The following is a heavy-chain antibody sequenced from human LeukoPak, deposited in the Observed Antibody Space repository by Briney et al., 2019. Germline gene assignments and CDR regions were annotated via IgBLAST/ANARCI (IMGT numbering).Heavy chain of an antibody. CDR1: GGSNSSYY. V-gene: IGHV4-59*08. Sequence: SETLSLTCTVSGGSNSSYYWSWIRQPPGKGLEYIGYISYSGSTNYNPSLKSRVTMSVDTSKNQFSLKLSSVTATDTAVYYCARHTPKDIAAAGAGYYYYMDVWGKGTTVTVSS. J-gene: IGHJ6*03. CDR2: ISYSGST. D-gene: IGHD6-13*01. CDR3: ARHTPKDIAAAGAGYYYYMDV.